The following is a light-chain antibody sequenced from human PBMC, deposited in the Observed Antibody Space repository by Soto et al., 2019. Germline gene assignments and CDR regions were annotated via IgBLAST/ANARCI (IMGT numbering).Light chain of an antibody. CDR1: QSVSSY. CDR2: DAS. J-gene: IGKJ3*01. Sequence: EIVLTQSPATLSLSPGERATLSCRASQSVSSYLAWYQQKPGQAPRLLIYDASNSATAIPARFSGSGSGTDFTLTISSLEPEDLAVYYCQQRSNWPITFGPGTKVEI. V-gene: IGKV3-11*01. CDR3: QQRSNWPIT.